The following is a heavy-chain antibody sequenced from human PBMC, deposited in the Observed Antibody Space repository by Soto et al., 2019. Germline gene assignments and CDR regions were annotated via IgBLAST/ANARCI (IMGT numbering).Heavy chain of an antibody. CDR2: INPTGSMT. CDR1: GYSFITSYY. J-gene: IGHJ3*02. V-gene: IGHV1-46*01. D-gene: IGHD5-12*01. CDR3: ARDTGYDHDAFDI. Sequence: ASVKVSCKASGYSFITSYYMHWVRQAPGQGLEWMGIINPTGSMTKYSQRCQGRLTMTRDTSTSTDYMELTTLTSEDTAVYFCARDTGYDHDAFDIWGQGTMVTVSS.